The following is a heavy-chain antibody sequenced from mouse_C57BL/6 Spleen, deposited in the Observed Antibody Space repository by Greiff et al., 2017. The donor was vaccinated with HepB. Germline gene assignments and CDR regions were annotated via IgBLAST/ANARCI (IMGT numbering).Heavy chain of an antibody. D-gene: IGHD1-1*01. J-gene: IGHJ2*01. V-gene: IGHV1-64*01. CDR1: GYTFTSYW. CDR3: ARRRGLYYYGSSYDY. Sequence: QVHVKQPGAELVKPGASVKLSCTASGYTFTSYWMHWVKQRPGQGLEWIGMIHPNSGSTNYNEKFKSKATLTVDKSSSTAYMQLSSLTSEDSAVYYCARRRGLYYYGSSYDYWGQGTTLTVSS. CDR2: IHPNSGST.